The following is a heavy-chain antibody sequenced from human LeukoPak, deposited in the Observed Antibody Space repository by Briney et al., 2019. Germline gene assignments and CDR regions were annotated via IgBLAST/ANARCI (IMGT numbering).Heavy chain of an antibody. CDR3: ARAEAGLRWYFDY. D-gene: IGHD4-23*01. V-gene: IGHV1-2*02. CDR1: GYTFTGYY. J-gene: IGHJ4*02. CDR2: INPNSGGT. Sequence: ASVKVSCKASGYTFTGYYLHWVRQAPGQGLEWMGWINPNSGGTNYAQIFQDRVTMTRDTSISTAYMELSRLRSDDMAVYYCARAEAGLRWYFDYWGQGTLVTVSS.